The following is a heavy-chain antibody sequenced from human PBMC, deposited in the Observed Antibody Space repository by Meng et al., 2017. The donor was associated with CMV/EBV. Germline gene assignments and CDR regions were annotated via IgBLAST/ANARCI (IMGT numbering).Heavy chain of an antibody. D-gene: IGHD7-27*01. J-gene: IGHJ3*02. CDR1: GFTFGDYA. CDR3: TRAQLGVIGRAFDI. CDR2: IRSKAYGGTT. Sequence: GESLKISCTASGFTFGDYAMSWVRQAPGKVLEWVGFIRSKAYGGTTEYAASVKGRFTISRDDSKSIAYLQMNSLKTEDTAVYYCTRAQLGVIGRAFDIWGQGTMVTVSS. V-gene: IGHV3-49*04.